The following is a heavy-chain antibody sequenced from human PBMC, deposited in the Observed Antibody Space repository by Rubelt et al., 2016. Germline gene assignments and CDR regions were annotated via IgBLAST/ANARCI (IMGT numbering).Heavy chain of an antibody. CDR2: IWYDGSNK. J-gene: IGHJ4*02. CDR3: ARGLGKAGAYYYFGY. CDR1: GFTFSSYG. D-gene: IGHD4/OR15-4a*01. V-gene: IGHV3-33*01. Sequence: VQLVESGGGVVQPGRSLRLSCAASGFTFSSYGVHWVRQAPGKGLEWVAVIWYDGSNKYYTDSVKGRFTLSRDNSKNTLYLQMNSLRAEDTAVYYCARGLGKAGAYYYFGYWGQGTLVTVSS.